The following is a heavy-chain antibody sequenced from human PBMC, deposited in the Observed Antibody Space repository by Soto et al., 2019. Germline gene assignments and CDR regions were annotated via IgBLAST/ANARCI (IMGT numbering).Heavy chain of an antibody. J-gene: IGHJ4*02. Sequence: SVKVSCKASGGTFSSYAISWVRQAPGQGLEWMGGIIPIFGTANYAQKFQGRVTITADKSTSTAYMELSSLRSEDTAVYYCARGRYGDYVGYFDYWGQGTPVTVSS. V-gene: IGHV1-69*06. CDR2: IIPIFGTA. CDR1: GGTFSSYA. D-gene: IGHD4-17*01. CDR3: ARGRYGDYVGYFDY.